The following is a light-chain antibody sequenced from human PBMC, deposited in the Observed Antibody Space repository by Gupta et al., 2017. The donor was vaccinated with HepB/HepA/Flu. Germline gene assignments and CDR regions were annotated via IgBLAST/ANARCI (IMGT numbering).Light chain of an antibody. CDR1: QSVRSD. CDR3: QQYNNWPLT. J-gene: IGKJ4*01. Sequence: EIVMTQSPATLSVSPGERATLSCRASQSVRSDLAWYQQKPGQTPRPLIYGASTRATGIPARFSGSGSGTEFTVTISSLQSEDFAVYYCQQYNNWPLTFGGGTKVEIK. V-gene: IGKV3-15*01. CDR2: GAS.